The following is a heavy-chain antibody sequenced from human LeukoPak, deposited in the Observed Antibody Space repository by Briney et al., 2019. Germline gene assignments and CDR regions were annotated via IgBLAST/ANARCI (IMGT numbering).Heavy chain of an antibody. CDR3: ATVAGYSYGYKGLLGYFDL. CDR1: GFTFSSYW. Sequence: GGSLRLSCAASGFTFSSYWMHWVRQAPGKGLVWVSRINSDGSSTSYADSVKGRFTISRDNAKNTLYLQMNSLRAEDTAVYYCATVAGYSYGYKGLLGYFDLWGRGTLVTVSS. D-gene: IGHD5-18*01. J-gene: IGHJ2*01. CDR2: INSDGSST. V-gene: IGHV3-74*01.